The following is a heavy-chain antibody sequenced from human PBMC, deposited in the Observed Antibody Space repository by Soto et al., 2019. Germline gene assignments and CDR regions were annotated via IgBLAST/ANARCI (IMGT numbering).Heavy chain of an antibody. CDR1: GYTFASYD. Sequence: QVQLVQSGAEVRKPGASVKVSCKASGYTFASYDINWVRQTTGQGLEWMGWMNPSSGNTGYAQKFQGRVTMTRNNSISTASMELSSLRSEDTTVYYCARGWGYCSGGTCYNNWFDPWGQGTLVTVSS. D-gene: IGHD2-15*01. V-gene: IGHV1-8*01. CDR3: ARGWGYCSGGTCYNNWFDP. CDR2: MNPSSGNT. J-gene: IGHJ5*02.